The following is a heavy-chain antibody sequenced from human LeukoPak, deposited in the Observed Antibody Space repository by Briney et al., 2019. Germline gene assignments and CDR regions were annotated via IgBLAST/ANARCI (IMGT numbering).Heavy chain of an antibody. CDR2: IYSGGST. CDR1: GFTVSSNY. V-gene: IGHV3-53*01. J-gene: IGHJ6*03. CDR3: ARARWGSGYYYYYMDV. D-gene: IGHD7-27*01. Sequence: GGSLRLSCAASGFTVSSNYMSWVRQAPGKGLEWVSVIYSGGSTYYAGSVKGRFTISRDNSKNTLYLQMNSLRAEDTAVYYCARARWGSGYYYYYMDVWGEGTTVIVSS.